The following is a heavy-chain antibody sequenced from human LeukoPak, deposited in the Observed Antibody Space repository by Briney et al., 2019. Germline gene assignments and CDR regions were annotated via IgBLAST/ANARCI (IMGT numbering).Heavy chain of an antibody. CDR2: IKQDGSEK. Sequence: GGSLRLSCAASGFTFSDYWMSWVRQAPGKGLEWVANIKQDGSEKYYVDSVKGRFTISRDNAKNSLYLQMNSLRADDTALYYCARWRHNNNWYWIDPWGQGTLVTVSS. D-gene: IGHD1-1*01. J-gene: IGHJ5*02. V-gene: IGHV3-7*01. CDR1: GFTFSDYW. CDR3: ARWRHNNNWYWIDP.